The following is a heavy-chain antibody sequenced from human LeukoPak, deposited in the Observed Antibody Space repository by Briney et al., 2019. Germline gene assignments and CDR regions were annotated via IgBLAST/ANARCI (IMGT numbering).Heavy chain of an antibody. CDR1: GFTFSSYG. Sequence: GGSLRLSCAASGFTFSSYGMHWVRQAPGKGLEWVAVISYDGSNKYYADSVKGRFTISRDNSKNTLYLQMNSLRAEDTAVYYCARDLLTTVTTYGQFDYWGQGTLVTVSS. J-gene: IGHJ4*02. CDR2: ISYDGSNK. CDR3: ARDLLTTVTTYGQFDY. D-gene: IGHD4-17*01. V-gene: IGHV3-30*03.